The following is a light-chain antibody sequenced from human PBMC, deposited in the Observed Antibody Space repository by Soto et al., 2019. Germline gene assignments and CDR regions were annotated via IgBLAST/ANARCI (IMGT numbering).Light chain of an antibody. CDR2: GPS. V-gene: IGKV3-20*01. CDR1: QSVSSSY. Sequence: EIVLTQSPGTLSLSPGERATLSCRASQSVSSSYLAWYQQKPGQAPRLLIYGPSSRATGIPDRFSGSGSGKDFTLTISRLEPEDFAVYYCQQYGSSPPWTFGQGTKVEIK. J-gene: IGKJ1*01. CDR3: QQYGSSPPWT.